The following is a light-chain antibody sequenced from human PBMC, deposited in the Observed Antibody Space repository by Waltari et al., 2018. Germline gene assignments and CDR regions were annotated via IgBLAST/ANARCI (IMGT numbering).Light chain of an antibody. J-gene: IGKJ1*01. Sequence: DIQMTQSPSSLSASVGGRVTITCRASQGISNSLAWYQQTPEKAPKLLLYEASKLESGVPSRFSGGGSGTDFSLTISSLQPEDFATYCCTQYYETPRTFGQGTKVEIK. V-gene: IGKV1-NL1*01. CDR1: QGISNS. CDR2: EAS. CDR3: TQYYETPRT.